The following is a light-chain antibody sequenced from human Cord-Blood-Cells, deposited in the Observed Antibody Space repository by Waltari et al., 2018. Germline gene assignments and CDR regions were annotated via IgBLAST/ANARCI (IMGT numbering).Light chain of an antibody. CDR1: QSLLHSNGYNY. CDR2: LGS. Sequence: IVMTQSPLPLPVTPGAPASISCSSSQSLLHSNGYNYLDWYLQKPGQSPQLLIYLGSNRASGVPDRFSGSGSGTDFTLKISRVEAEDVGVYYCMQALQTPPTFGQGTKVEIK. CDR3: MQALQTPPT. V-gene: IGKV2-28*01. J-gene: IGKJ1*01.